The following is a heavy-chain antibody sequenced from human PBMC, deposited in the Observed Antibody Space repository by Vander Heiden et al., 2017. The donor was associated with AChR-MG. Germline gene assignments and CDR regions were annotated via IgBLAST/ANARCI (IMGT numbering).Heavy chain of an antibody. Sequence: QVQLQQWGAGLLKPSETLSLTCAVYGGSFSGYYWSWIRQPPGKGLEWIGEINHSGSTNYNPSLKSRVTISVDTSKNQFSLKLSSVTAADTAVYYCARGDILTGYRYYYYYGMDVWGQGTTVTVSS. CDR3: ARGDILTGYRYYYYYGMDV. V-gene: IGHV4-34*01. D-gene: IGHD3-9*01. CDR1: GGSFSGYY. J-gene: IGHJ6*02. CDR2: INHSGST.